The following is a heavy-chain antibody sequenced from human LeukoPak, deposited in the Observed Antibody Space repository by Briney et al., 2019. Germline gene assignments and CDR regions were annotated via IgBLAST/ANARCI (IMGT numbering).Heavy chain of an antibody. J-gene: IGHJ4*02. V-gene: IGHV4-39*07. Sequence: SETLSLTCTVSGGSIRTSSYYWGWIRQPPGKGLEWIGSIYLSGSTYYNPSRKSRVTISVDTSKNQFSLKLSSVTAADTAVYYCAGTGIAVAWGQGTLVTVSS. CDR1: GGSIRTSSYY. D-gene: IGHD6-19*01. CDR3: AGTGIAVA. CDR2: IYLSGST.